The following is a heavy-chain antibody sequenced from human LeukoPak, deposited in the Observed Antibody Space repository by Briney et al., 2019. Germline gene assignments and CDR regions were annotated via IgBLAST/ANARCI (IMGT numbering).Heavy chain of an antibody. CDR2: ISYDGSNK. CDR3: AKDPSGSYSSYYFDY. CDR1: GFTFSTYA. V-gene: IGHV3-30*04. Sequence: GGSLRLSCAASGFTFSTYAIHWVRQAPGKGLEWVAVISYDGSNKYYADSVKGRFTISRDNSKNTMYLQMNSLRAEDTAVYYCAKDPSGSYSSYYFDYWGQGTLVTVSS. J-gene: IGHJ4*02. D-gene: IGHD1-26*01.